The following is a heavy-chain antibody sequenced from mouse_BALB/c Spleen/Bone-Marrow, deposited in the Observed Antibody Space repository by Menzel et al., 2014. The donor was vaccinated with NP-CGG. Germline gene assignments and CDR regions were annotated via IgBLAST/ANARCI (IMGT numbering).Heavy chain of an antibody. J-gene: IGHJ3*01. CDR3: SLYDYDEKSAY. V-gene: IGHV14-4*02. CDR2: IDPENGDT. Sequence: DVKLQESGAEFVRSGASVKLSCTASGFNIKDYYMHRVKQRPEQGLEWIGWIDPENGDTEYAPKFQGKATMTADTSSNTASLQLSSMTTEDTAVYYCSLYDYDEKSAYWGQGTLVTVSA. CDR1: GFNIKDYY. D-gene: IGHD2-4*01.